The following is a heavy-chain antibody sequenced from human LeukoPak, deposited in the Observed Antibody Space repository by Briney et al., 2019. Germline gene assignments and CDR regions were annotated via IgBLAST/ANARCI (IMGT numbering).Heavy chain of an antibody. J-gene: IGHJ4*02. CDR3: AKTPNRIDIVVVPAAPDY. CDR1: GFTFSSYA. CDR2: ISGSGGST. Sequence: GGSLRLSCAASGFTFSSYAMSWVRQAPGRGLEWVSAISGSGGSTYYADSVKGRFTISRDNSKNTLYLQMNSLRAEDTAVYYCAKTPNRIDIVVVPAAPDYWGQGTLVTVSS. V-gene: IGHV3-23*01. D-gene: IGHD2-2*01.